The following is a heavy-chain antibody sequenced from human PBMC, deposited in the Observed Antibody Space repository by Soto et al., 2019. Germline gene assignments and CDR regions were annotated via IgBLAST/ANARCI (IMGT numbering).Heavy chain of an antibody. Sequence: PGGSLSLSCAASGFTFSSYAMHWVRQAPGKGLEWVAVISYDGSNKYYADSVKGRFTISRDNSKNTLYLQMNSLRAEDTAVYYCARGGYSSSSLNYYGMDVWGQGTTVTVSS. J-gene: IGHJ6*02. CDR2: ISYDGSNK. CDR1: GFTFSSYA. CDR3: ARGGYSSSSLNYYGMDV. D-gene: IGHD6-6*01. V-gene: IGHV3-30-3*01.